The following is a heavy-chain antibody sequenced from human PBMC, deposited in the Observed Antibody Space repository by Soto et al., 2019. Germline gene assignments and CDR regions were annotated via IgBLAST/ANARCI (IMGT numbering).Heavy chain of an antibody. Sequence: PGESLKISCKGSGYSFAGYWITWVRQKPGKGLEWMGRIDPSDSQTYYSPSFRGHVTISVTKSITTVFLQWSSLRASDTATYYCVRQIYDSDTGPNFQYYFDSWGQGTPVTVSS. CDR2: IDPSDSQT. J-gene: IGHJ4*02. CDR1: GYSFAGYW. CDR3: VRQIYDSDTGPNFQYYFDS. D-gene: IGHD3-22*01. V-gene: IGHV5-10-1*01.